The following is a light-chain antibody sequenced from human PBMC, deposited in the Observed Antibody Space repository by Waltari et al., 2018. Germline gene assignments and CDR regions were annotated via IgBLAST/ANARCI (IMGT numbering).Light chain of an antibody. Sequence: QFALTQPASVSGSPGKAITISCNGNSSDVGSYNLVSWYQQHPGKAPKLMIYEGSKRPSGVSNRFSGSKSGNTASLTISGLQAEDEADYYCCSYAGSSTYVVFGGGTKLTVL. CDR1: SSDVGSYNL. J-gene: IGLJ2*01. CDR2: EGS. CDR3: CSYAGSSTYVV. V-gene: IGLV2-23*01.